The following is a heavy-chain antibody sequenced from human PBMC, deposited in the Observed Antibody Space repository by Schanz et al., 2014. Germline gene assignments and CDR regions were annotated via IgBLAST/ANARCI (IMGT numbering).Heavy chain of an antibody. CDR2: VSSDGNND. CDR1: GFTFSTHA. Sequence: VQLVESGGGWVQPGGSLRLSCAASGFTFSTHAMHWVRQAPGKGLEWVALVSSDGNNDYYTDSVKGRFTISRDNSKNTVHLQMNSLRAEDTAVYYCARKMKLGVYGGKGHDSLDIWGQGTMVTVSS. CDR3: ARKMKLGVYGGKGHDSLDI. D-gene: IGHD4-17*01. J-gene: IGHJ3*02. V-gene: IGHV3-30*03.